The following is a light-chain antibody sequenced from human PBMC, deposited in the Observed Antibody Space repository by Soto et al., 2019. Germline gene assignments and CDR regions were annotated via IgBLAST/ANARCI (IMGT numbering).Light chain of an antibody. CDR2: GAS. CDR1: QSVSSNY. J-gene: IGKJ4*01. CDR3: QQYGTSPVT. V-gene: IGKV3-20*01. Sequence: EIVLTQSPGTLSLPPGERATLSCRASQSVSSNYLAWYQQEPGQAPRLLIYGASSWATGIPDRFSGSGSGTGFTLTISRLEPEDFAVYYCQQYGTSPVTFAGGTKVDIK.